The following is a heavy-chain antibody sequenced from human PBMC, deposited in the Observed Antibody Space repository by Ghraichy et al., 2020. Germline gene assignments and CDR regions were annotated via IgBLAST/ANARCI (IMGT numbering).Heavy chain of an antibody. CDR3: ASLRRQTYCRGTDCYSVWFDP. CDR2: INHSGST. V-gene: IGHV4-34*01. D-gene: IGHD2-15*01. Sequence: SETLSLTCAVYGGSFSDYFWSWIRQPPGKGLEWIGEINHSGSTKFNPSLKSRVTFSVDTSKNQFSLNLTSVTAADTAVYSCASLRRQTYCRGTDCYSVWFDPWGQGTLVTVSS. J-gene: IGHJ5*02. CDR1: GGSFSDYF.